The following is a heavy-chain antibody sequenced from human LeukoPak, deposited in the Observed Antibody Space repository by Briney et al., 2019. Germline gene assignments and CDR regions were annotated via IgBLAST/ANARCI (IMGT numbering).Heavy chain of an antibody. CDR1: GGTFSSYA. V-gene: IGHV1-69*13. D-gene: IGHD1-7*01. Sequence: ASVKVSCKASGGTFSSYAISWVRQAPGQGLEWMGGIIPIFGTANYAQKFQGRVTITADESTSTAYMELSSLRSEDTAVYYCAKLPHNWNYEGWFDPWGQGTLVTVSS. CDR2: IIPIFGTA. J-gene: IGHJ5*02. CDR3: AKLPHNWNYEGWFDP.